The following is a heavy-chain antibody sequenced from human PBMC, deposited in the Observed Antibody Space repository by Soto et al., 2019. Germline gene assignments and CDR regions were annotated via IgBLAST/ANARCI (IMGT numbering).Heavy chain of an antibody. Sequence: SETLSLTCTVSGGSISSGGYYWSWIRQHPGKGLEWIGYIYYSGSTYYNPSLKSRVTISVDTSKNQFSLKLSSVTAADTAVYYCARRGVYSGYDYPFDYWGQGTLVTVSS. CDR2: IYYSGST. V-gene: IGHV4-31*03. CDR3: ARRGVYSGYDYPFDY. J-gene: IGHJ4*02. CDR1: GGSISSGGYY. D-gene: IGHD5-12*01.